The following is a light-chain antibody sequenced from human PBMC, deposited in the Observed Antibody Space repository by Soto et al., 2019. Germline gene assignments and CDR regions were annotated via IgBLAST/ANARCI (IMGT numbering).Light chain of an antibody. J-gene: IGKJ5*01. CDR3: QQRTNWPIT. Sequence: EIVLTHSPATLALSPWEGATLSCRASQSVGTYLAWYQQKPGQAPRLLISDASNRATGIPARFSGSGSGADFTLTISSLEPEDFAVYYCQQRTNWPITFGQGTRLEIK. V-gene: IGKV3-11*01. CDR2: DAS. CDR1: QSVGTY.